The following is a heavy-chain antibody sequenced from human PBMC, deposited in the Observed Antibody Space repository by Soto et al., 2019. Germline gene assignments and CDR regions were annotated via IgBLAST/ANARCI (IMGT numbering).Heavy chain of an antibody. V-gene: IGHV1-18*01. D-gene: IGHD3-10*01. CDR2: ISAYNGNT. CDR1: GYTFTSYG. Sequence: QVQLVQSGAEVKKPGASVKVSCKASGYTFTSYGIIWVRQAPGQGLEWMGWISAYNGNTNYAQKLQGRVTMTTDTSTSTAYMELRSLRSDDTAVYYCATHYQAPYYYYGRDVWGQGTTVTVSS. CDR3: ATHYQAPYYYYGRDV. J-gene: IGHJ6*02.